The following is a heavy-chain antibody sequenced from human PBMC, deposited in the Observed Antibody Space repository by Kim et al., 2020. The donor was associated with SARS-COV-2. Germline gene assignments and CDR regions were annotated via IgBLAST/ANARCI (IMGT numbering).Heavy chain of an antibody. D-gene: IGHD1-1*01. J-gene: IGHJ4*02. V-gene: IGHV4-30-2*01. CDR2: T. Sequence: TYYNPSLKSRLIISVDRSKNQVFLRLSSVTAAETAVYYCAGEAWANYFFDFWGQGSLVTVSS. CDR3: AGEAWANYFFDF.